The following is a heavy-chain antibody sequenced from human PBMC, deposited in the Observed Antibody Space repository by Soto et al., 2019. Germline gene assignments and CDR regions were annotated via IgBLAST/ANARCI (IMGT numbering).Heavy chain of an antibody. CDR1: GGSFSGYY. J-gene: IGHJ5*02. Sequence: SETLSLTCAVYGGSFSGYYWTWIRQPPGTGLEWIGYIYHSGSTYYNPSLKSRVTISVDRSKNQFSLKLSSVTAADTAVYYCARHLGQGGDMNWFDPWGQGTLVTVSS. CDR2: IYHSGST. V-gene: IGHV4-34*01. D-gene: IGHD2-21*01. CDR3: ARHLGQGGDMNWFDP.